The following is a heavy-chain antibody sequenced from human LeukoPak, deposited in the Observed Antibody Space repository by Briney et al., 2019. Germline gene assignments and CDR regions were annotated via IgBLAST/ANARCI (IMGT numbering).Heavy chain of an antibody. V-gene: IGHV4-39*07. D-gene: IGHD3-3*01. CDR3: ARVDFWSGYYFRWFDP. CDR2: IYYSGST. CDR1: GGSISSSSYY. Sequence: PETLSLTCTVSGGSISSSSYYWGWIRQPPGKGLEWIGSIYYSGSTCYNPSLKSRVTIPVDTSKNQFSLKLSSVTAADTAVYYCARVDFWSGYYFRWFDPWGQGTLVTVSS. J-gene: IGHJ5*02.